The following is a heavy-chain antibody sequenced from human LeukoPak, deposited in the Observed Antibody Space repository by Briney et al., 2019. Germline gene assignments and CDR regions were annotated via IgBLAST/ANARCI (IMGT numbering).Heavy chain of an antibody. Sequence: GGSLRLSCAASGFTFSSYSMNWVRQASGKGLEWVSSISSSSSYIYYADSVKGRFTISRDNAKNSLYLQMNSLRAEDTAVYYCARDIMGSSGYDAFDIWGQGTMVTVSS. CDR2: ISSSSSYI. CDR3: ARDIMGSSGYDAFDI. V-gene: IGHV3-21*01. D-gene: IGHD3-22*01. J-gene: IGHJ3*02. CDR1: GFTFSSYS.